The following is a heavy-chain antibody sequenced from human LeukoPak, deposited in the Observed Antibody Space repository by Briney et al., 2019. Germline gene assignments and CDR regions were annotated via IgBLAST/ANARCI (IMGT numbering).Heavy chain of an antibody. CDR1: GFTFGDYA. CDR2: IRSKAYGGTT. CDR3: TRDQDIVVVPAAILGPSAFDI. V-gene: IGHV3-49*04. Sequence: AGGSLRLSCTASGFTFGDYAMSWVRQAPGKGLEWVGFIRSKAYGGTTEYAASVKGRFTISRDDSKSIAYLQMNSLKTEDTAVYYCTRDQDIVVVPAAILGPSAFDIWGQGTMVTVSS. D-gene: IGHD2-2*02. J-gene: IGHJ3*02.